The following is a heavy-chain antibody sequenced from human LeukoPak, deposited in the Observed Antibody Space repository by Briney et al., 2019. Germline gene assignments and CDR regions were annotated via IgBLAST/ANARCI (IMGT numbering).Heavy chain of an antibody. CDR1: GFTFSSYS. J-gene: IGHJ6*02. CDR3: ARDGVSGWDYYYYGMDV. V-gene: IGHV3-21*01. D-gene: IGHD6-19*01. Sequence: KPGGSLRLSCAASGFTFSSYSMNWVRQAPGKGLEWVSSISSSSSYIYYADSVKGRFTISRDNAKNSLYLQMNSLRAEDTAVYYCARDGVSGWDYYYYGMDVWGQGTTVTVSS. CDR2: ISSSSSYI.